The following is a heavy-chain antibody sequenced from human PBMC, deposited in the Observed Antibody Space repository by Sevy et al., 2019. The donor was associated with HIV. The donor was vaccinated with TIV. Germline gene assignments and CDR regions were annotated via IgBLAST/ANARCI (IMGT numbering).Heavy chain of an antibody. CDR1: GFTFANYA. D-gene: IGHD3-22*01. J-gene: IGHJ3*02. CDR3: AGARFDSSGSFDAFAI. Sequence: GGSLRLSCKPSGFTFANYAMNWVRQAPGKGLEWVSTIYGTGGVTYYADSVKGRFTISRDNSKNTLYLQMNSLRTEDTAIYYCAGARFDSSGSFDAFAIWGQGTMVTVSS. CDR2: IYGTGGVT. V-gene: IGHV3-23*01.